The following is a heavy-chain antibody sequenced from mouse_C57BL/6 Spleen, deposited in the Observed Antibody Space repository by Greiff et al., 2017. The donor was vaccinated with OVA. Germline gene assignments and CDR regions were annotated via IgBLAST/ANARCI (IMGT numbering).Heavy chain of an antibody. CDR3: AYGSSTDY. Sequence: VHVKQSGPELVKPGASVKMSCKASGYTFTDYNMHWVKQSHGKSLEWIGYINPNNGGTSYNQKFKGKATLTVNKSSSTAYMELRSLTSEDSAVYYCAYGSSTDYWGQGTTLTVSS. CDR1: GYTFTDYN. CDR2: INPNNGGT. V-gene: IGHV1-22*01. J-gene: IGHJ2*01. D-gene: IGHD1-1*01.